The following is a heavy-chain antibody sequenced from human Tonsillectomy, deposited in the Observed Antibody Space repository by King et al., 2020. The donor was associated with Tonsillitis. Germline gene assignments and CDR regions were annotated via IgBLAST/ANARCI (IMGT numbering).Heavy chain of an antibody. CDR1: GFTFSSYG. Sequence: VQLVESGGGVVQPGGSLRLSCAASGFTFSSYGMHWVRQAPGRGLEWVTFIRFDSNNKYYADSVKGRFTISRDNSKNTLYLQMNSLRAEDTAVYYCAKDSSAFWSVFSSGYYYGMDVWGQGTTLTVSS. CDR3: AKDSSAFWSVFSSGYYYGMDV. CDR2: IRFDSNNK. V-gene: IGHV3-30*02. D-gene: IGHD3-3*01. J-gene: IGHJ6*02.